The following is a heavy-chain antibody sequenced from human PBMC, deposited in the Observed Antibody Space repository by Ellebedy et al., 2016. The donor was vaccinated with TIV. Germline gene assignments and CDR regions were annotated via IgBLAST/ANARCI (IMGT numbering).Heavy chain of an antibody. J-gene: IGHJ4*02. CDR2: ISSGSKYI. V-gene: IGHV3-21*01. Sequence: GESLKISXAASGFSFSDFSMNWVRQAPGRGLEWVASISSGSKYINYAQSVEGRFTISRDNAEGSLYLQMRSLTVEDTGIYYCAGIMEKYLDYWGQGALVTVSA. CDR3: AGIMEKYLDY. D-gene: IGHD1-14*01. CDR1: GFSFSDFS.